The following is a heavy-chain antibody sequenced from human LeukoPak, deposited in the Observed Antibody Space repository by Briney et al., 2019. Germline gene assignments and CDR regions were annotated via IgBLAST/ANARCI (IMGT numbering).Heavy chain of an antibody. V-gene: IGHV6-1*01. D-gene: IGHD2-2*01. Sequence: SQTLSLTYAISGDSVSSNSVTWSWLRQSPSRGLEWLGRTYYRSTWYNDYAVSVRGRITVNPDTSKNQFSLHLNSVTPEDTAVYYCARRLTQYDCFDPWGQGILVTVSS. CDR2: TYYRSTWYN. J-gene: IGHJ5*02. CDR3: ARRLTQYDCFDP. CDR1: GDSVSSNSVT.